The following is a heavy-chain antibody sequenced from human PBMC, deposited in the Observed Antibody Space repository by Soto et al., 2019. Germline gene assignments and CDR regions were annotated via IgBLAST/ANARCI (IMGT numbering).Heavy chain of an antibody. D-gene: IGHD2-15*01. J-gene: IGHJ6*02. CDR3: ARFSGGSYNTYYFYYCMDV. Sequence: ASVKVSCKASGYTFTSYGISWVRQAPGQGLDWMGWISAYNGNTKYAQDLQGRVTMTTDTSTSTAYMELRSLRSDDTAVYYCARFSGGSYNTYYFYYCMDVWGQGTTVTVSS. CDR1: GYTFTSYG. V-gene: IGHV1-18*01. CDR2: ISAYNGNT.